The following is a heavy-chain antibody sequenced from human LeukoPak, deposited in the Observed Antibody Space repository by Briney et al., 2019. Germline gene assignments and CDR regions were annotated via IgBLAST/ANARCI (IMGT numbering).Heavy chain of an antibody. Sequence: GGSLRLSCAASGFTFSSYAMNWVRQAPGKGLEWVSCSDTGSGTHYADSVKGRFTISRDNSKNTLYLQMNSLRAEDTAVYYCAKDRQSGSPRFNHYFDHWGQGTLVTVSS. CDR2: SDTGSGT. D-gene: IGHD1-26*01. CDR1: GFTFSSYA. V-gene: IGHV3-23*01. CDR3: AKDRQSGSPRFNHYFDH. J-gene: IGHJ4*02.